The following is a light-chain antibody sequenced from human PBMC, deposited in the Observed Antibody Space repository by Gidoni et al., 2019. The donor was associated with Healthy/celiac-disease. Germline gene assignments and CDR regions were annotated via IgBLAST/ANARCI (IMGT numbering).Light chain of an antibody. Sequence: SSELTQDPAVSVALGQTVRITCQGDSLRSYYASWNQQKPGQAPVPVIYGKNNRPSGIPDRFSGSSSGSTASLTITGAQAEDEADYYCNSRDSSGNHVVFGGGTKLTVL. CDR3: NSRDSSGNHVV. CDR1: SLRSYY. J-gene: IGLJ2*01. CDR2: GKN. V-gene: IGLV3-19*01.